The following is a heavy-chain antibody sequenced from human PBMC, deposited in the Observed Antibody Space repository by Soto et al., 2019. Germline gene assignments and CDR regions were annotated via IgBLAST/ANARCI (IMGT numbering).Heavy chain of an antibody. CDR1: GYTFTRYG. Sequence: QGQLVQSGGEVKKPGASVKVSCKASGYTFTRYGISWVRQAPGQGLEWMGWISGYNGDTKYAQKFQGRVTMTVDTSTTTAYMELRSLTSDDRAVYYCAKNGQPPYYYDGMYVWGQGTTVTFSS. CDR2: ISGYNGDT. D-gene: IGHD2-8*01. V-gene: IGHV1-18*01. J-gene: IGHJ6*02. CDR3: AKNGQPPYYYDGMYV.